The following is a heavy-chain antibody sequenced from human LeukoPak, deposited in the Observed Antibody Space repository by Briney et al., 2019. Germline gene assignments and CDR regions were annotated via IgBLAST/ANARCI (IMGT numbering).Heavy chain of an antibody. CDR3: ARGENSGRGAFDI. CDR1: GFTFSSYS. Sequence: GGSLRLSCAASGFTFSSYSINWVRQAPGKGLEWVSYISSSSTSIYYADSLKGRFTISRDNAKNSLYLQMNSLRAEDTAVYYCARGENSGRGAFDIWGQGTMVTVSS. CDR2: ISSSSTSI. J-gene: IGHJ3*02. V-gene: IGHV3-48*01. D-gene: IGHD1-26*01.